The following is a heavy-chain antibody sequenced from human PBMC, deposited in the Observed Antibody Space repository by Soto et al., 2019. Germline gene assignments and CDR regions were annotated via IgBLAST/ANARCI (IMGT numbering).Heavy chain of an antibody. Sequence: SETLSLTCGVSGESFSGYFWSWVRQSPGKGLEWIGEVNYNGDTKYIPSLKSRVTISLDTLKKEIHLELRSVTAADTAVYYCARGLDYYGSGRFDPWGPGTLVTVSS. D-gene: IGHD3-10*01. CDR1: GESFSGYF. V-gene: IGHV4-34*01. CDR3: ARGLDYYGSGRFDP. J-gene: IGHJ5*02. CDR2: VNYNGDT.